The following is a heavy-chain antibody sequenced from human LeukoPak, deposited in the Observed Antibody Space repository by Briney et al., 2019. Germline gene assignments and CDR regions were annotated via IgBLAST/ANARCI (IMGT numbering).Heavy chain of an antibody. V-gene: IGHV6-1*01. D-gene: IGHD6-25*01. CDR1: GDSVSSNSAA. Sequence: SQTLSLTCAISGDSVSSNSAAWSWIRQSPSRGLEWLGRTYYRSKWYIYYAVSMKSRIIINPDTSKNQFSLQVNSVTADDTAVYYCARSYSGRIDYWGQGTLVTVSS. CDR3: ARSYSGRIDY. CDR2: TYYRSKWYI. J-gene: IGHJ4*02.